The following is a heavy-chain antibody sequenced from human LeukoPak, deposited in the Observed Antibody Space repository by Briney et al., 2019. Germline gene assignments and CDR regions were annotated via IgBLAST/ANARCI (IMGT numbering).Heavy chain of an antibody. D-gene: IGHD6-19*01. CDR3: AKYGKSGWSIDN. V-gene: IGHV4-59*08. Sequence: SETLSLTCTVSGGSIGGDYWTWIRQPPGKGLQYIGYFYHTGATNYNPSLKSRVTMSVDTSKNQFSLKLNSVTAADTAVYFCAKYGKSGWSIDNWGQGTLVTVSS. CDR1: GGSIGGDY. CDR2: FYHTGAT. J-gene: IGHJ4*02.